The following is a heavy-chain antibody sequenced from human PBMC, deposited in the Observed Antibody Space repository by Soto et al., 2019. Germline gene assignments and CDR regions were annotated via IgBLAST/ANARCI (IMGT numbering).Heavy chain of an antibody. D-gene: IGHD1-26*01. CDR3: ARLVGAYQHYIDY. Sequence: GGSLRLSCAASGFTFSSYGMHWVRQAPGKGLEWVAVISYDGSNKYYADSVKGRFTISRDNSKNTLYLQMTSLRAEDTAVYYCARLVGAYQHYIDYWGQGTLVTVSS. CDR1: GFTFSSYG. CDR2: ISYDGSNK. J-gene: IGHJ4*02. V-gene: IGHV3-30*03.